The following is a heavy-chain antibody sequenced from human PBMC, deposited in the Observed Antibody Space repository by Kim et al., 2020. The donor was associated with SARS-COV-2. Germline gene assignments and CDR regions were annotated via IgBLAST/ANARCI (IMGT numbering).Heavy chain of an antibody. CDR3: AKEGPRPPDYFDS. J-gene: IGHJ4*02. D-gene: IGHD6-6*01. Sequence: GGSLRLSCAASGFTFSSFAITWVRQAPGKGLDWVAAIGAGGATFYADSVKGRFTVSRDNSKNTVFLQMDSLKAEDTAAYYCAKEGPRPPDYFDSWGQGSLVTVSS. V-gene: IGHV3-23*01. CDR2: IGAGGAT. CDR1: GFTFSSFA.